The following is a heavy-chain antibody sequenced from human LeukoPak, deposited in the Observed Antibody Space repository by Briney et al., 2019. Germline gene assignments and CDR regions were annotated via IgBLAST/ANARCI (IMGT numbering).Heavy chain of an antibody. CDR3: ARAHCSSTSCYLVGGDDAFDI. D-gene: IGHD2-2*01. Sequence: GGSLRLSCAASGFTFSDYYMSWIRQAPGKGLEWVSYISSSGSTIYYADSVKGRFTISRDNAKNSLYLQVNSLRAEDTAVYYCARAHCSSTSCYLVGGDDAFDIWGQGTMVTVSS. CDR1: GFTFSDYY. V-gene: IGHV3-11*01. CDR2: ISSSGSTI. J-gene: IGHJ3*02.